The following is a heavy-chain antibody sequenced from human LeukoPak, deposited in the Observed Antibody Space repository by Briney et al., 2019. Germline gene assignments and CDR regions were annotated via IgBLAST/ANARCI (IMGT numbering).Heavy chain of an antibody. V-gene: IGHV3-48*03. Sequence: PGGSLRLSCAASGFTFGAYAMAWVRQAPGKGLECVSHITTGGSSTFHADSVKGRFSISRDNAKNSLYLQMNSLRAEDAAVYYCARVRYDSGWYDYWGQGALVIVSS. CDR1: GFTFGAYA. CDR2: ITTGGSST. CDR3: ARVRYDSGWYDY. D-gene: IGHD6-19*01. J-gene: IGHJ4*02.